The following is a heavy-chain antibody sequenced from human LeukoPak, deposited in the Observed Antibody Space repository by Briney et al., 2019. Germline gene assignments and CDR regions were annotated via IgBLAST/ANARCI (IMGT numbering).Heavy chain of an antibody. CDR1: GFTFSSYA. CDR2: ISGSGGST. D-gene: IGHD6-19*01. V-gene: IGHV3-23*01. CDR3: ARDGSGWNKNWIDP. J-gene: IGHJ5*02. Sequence: GGSLRLSCAASGFTFSSYAMSWVRQAPGKGLEWVSAISGSGGSTYYADSVKGRFTISRDNAQNSLHLQMNSLRAEDTAVYYCARDGSGWNKNWIDPWGQGTLVTVSS.